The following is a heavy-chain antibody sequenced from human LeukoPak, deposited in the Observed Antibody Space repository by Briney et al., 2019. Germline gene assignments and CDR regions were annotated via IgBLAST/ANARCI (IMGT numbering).Heavy chain of an antibody. CDR1: GYSLIELS. V-gene: IGHV1-24*01. CDR3: AREFSTNWFDP. CDR2: SDPENGEI. J-gene: IGHJ5*02. Sequence: ASVKVSCNVSGYSLIELSMHWVRQAPGKGLEWMGGSDPENGEIIYAQKFQGRVTMTEDTSTDRAYMELRSLRSEDTAVYYCAREFSTNWFDPWGQGILVTVSS.